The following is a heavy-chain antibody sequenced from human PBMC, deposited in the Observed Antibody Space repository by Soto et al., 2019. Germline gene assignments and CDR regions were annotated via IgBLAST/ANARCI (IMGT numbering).Heavy chain of an antibody. V-gene: IGHV4-59*08. CDR3: ATLDTAEIQTAAY. CDR2: IYYSGST. D-gene: IGHD2-15*01. CDR1: GGSISSYY. J-gene: IGHJ4*02. Sequence: SETLSLTCTVSGGSISSYYWSWIRQPPGKGLEWIGYIYYSGSTNYNPSLKSRVTISVDTSKNQFSLKLNSMTAADTAVYYCATLDTAEIQTAAYWGQGTLVTVSS.